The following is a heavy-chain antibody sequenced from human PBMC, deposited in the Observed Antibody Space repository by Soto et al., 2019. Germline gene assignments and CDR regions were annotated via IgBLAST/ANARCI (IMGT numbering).Heavy chain of an antibody. V-gene: IGHV1-69*01. J-gene: IGHJ4*02. CDR2: IVPLSDRT. D-gene: IGHD2-15*01. Sequence: QVQLVQSGAEVKKPGSSLKVSCKVFGETLNSNPIGWVRQAPGQGLEWVGGIVPLSDRTNYAQELQGRVTVTADGSTSTVYMELSNLKSDDTAVYYCARKSWRDCHSGGGCFSLDVWGQGSLITVSS. CDR1: GETLNSNP. CDR3: ARKSWRDCHSGGGCFSLDV.